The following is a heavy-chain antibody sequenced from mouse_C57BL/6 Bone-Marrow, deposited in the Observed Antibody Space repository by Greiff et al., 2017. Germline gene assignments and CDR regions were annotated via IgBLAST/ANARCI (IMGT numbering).Heavy chain of an antibody. CDR1: GYTFTSYD. Sequence: VQGVESGPELVKPGASVKLSCKASGYTFTSYDINWVKQRPGQGLEWIGWIYPRDGSTKYNEKFKGKATLTVDTSSSTAYMELHSLTSEDSAVYFCAIITTVVAKGYWGQGTTLTVSS. V-gene: IGHV1-85*01. CDR2: IYPRDGST. CDR3: AIITTVVAKGY. J-gene: IGHJ2*01. D-gene: IGHD1-1*01.